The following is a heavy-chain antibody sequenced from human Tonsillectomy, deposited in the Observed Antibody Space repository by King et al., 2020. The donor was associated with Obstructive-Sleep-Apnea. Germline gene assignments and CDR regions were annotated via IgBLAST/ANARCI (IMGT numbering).Heavy chain of an antibody. CDR3: AKDSYYDILTGYFLG. Sequence: VQLVESGGGLVQPGGSLRLSCAASGFTFSSYAMSWVRQAPGKGLEWVSAISCSGGSIYYADSVKGRFTISRDNSKNTLYLQMNSLRAEDTAVYYCAKDSYYDILTGYFLGWGQGTLVTVSS. J-gene: IGHJ4*02. CDR1: GFTFSSYA. CDR2: ISCSGGSI. D-gene: IGHD3-9*01. V-gene: IGHV3-23*04.